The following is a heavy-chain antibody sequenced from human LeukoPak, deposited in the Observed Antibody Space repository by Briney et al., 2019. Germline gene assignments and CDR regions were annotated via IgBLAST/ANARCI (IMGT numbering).Heavy chain of an antibody. D-gene: IGHD1-26*01. CDR3: AREYRATYFDY. J-gene: IGHJ4*02. Sequence: SETLSLTCTVSGGSISSSSYYWGWIRQPPGKGLEWIGSIYYSGSTYYNPSLKSRVTISVDTSKNQFSLKLSSVTAADTAVYYCAREYRATYFDYWGQGTLVTVSS. CDR1: GGSISSSSYY. V-gene: IGHV4-39*07. CDR2: IYYSGST.